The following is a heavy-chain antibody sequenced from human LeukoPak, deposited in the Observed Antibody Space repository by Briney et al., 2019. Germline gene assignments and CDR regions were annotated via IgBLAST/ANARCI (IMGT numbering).Heavy chain of an antibody. D-gene: IGHD2/OR15-2a*01. V-gene: IGHV4-61*02. J-gene: IGHJ3*02. CDR2: IYTSGST. Sequence: SETLSLTCTVSGGSISSGSYYWSWIRQPAGKGLEWIGRIYTSGSTNYNPSLKSRVTISVDTSKNQFSLKLSSVTAADTAVYYCARVDRRYTRLLRAFDIWGQGTMVTVFS. CDR3: ARVDRRYTRLLRAFDI. CDR1: GGSISSGSYY.